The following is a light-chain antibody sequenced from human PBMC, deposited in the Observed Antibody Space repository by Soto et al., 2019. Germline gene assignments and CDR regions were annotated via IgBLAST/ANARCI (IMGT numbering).Light chain of an antibody. J-gene: IGKJ5*01. V-gene: IGKV1-9*01. CDR2: AAS. CDR3: LQHHSYPLT. Sequence: DIQLTQSPSFLSASVGDRVTMTCRASQGISTYLAWYQQKPGKAPKLLIYAASTLQSGVPSRFSGSGSGTEFHLTISSLQPGDFATYYCLQHHSYPLTFGQGTRLEIK. CDR1: QGISTY.